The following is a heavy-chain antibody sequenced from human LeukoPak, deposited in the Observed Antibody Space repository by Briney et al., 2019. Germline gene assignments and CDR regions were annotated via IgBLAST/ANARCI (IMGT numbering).Heavy chain of an antibody. CDR2: IRYDGSNT. CDR1: GFTVSSNY. D-gene: IGHD7-27*01. CDR3: ASGTGDRGDAFDI. V-gene: IGHV3-30*02. Sequence: PGGSLRLSCAASGFTVSSNYMSWVRQAPGKGLEWVAFIRYDGSNTYYADSVKGRFTISRDNSKNTLYLQMNSLRAEDTAVYYCASGTGDRGDAFDIWGQGTMVTVSS. J-gene: IGHJ3*02.